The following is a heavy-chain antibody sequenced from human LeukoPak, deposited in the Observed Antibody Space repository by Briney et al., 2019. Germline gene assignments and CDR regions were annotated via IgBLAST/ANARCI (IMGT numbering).Heavy chain of an antibody. D-gene: IGHD3-10*01. Sequence: SETLSLTCAVYGGSFSGYYWSWIRQPPGKGLEWIGEINHSGSTNYNPSLKSRVTISVDTSKNQFSLKLSSVTAADTAVYYRARGLNGSGSSKSQFDCWGQGTLVTVSS. V-gene: IGHV4-34*01. CDR2: INHSGST. CDR3: ARGLNGSGSSKSQFDC. J-gene: IGHJ4*02. CDR1: GGSFSGYY.